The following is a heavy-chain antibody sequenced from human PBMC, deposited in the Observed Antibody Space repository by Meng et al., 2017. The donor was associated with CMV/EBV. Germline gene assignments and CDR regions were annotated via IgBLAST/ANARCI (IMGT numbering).Heavy chain of an antibody. CDR2: IIPIFGTA. V-gene: IGHV1-69*05. D-gene: IGHD6-13*01. Sequence: VSCKGSGYTFINHDINWVRQAPGQGLEWMGGIIPIFGTANYAQKFQGRVTITTDESTSTAYMELSSLRSEDTAVYYCAREGAAASFDYWGQGTLVTVSS. CDR1: GYTFINHD. J-gene: IGHJ4*02. CDR3: AREGAAASFDY.